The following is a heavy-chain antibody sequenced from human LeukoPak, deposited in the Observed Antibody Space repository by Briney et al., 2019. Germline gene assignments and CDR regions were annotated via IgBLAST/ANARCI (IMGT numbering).Heavy chain of an antibody. V-gene: IGHV4-4*07. CDR2: IHSSGTI. CDR3: ARDSGTMGEVKFDP. Sequence: PLETLSLTCFVSGGSINFYYWSWMRQSAGKGLEWIGRIHSSGTITCKPSLESRVTMSIATSRNQFSLTLNSVTAADTAIYYCARDSGTMGEVKFDPWGQGTLVTVSS. J-gene: IGHJ5*02. D-gene: IGHD3-10*01. CDR1: GGSINFYY.